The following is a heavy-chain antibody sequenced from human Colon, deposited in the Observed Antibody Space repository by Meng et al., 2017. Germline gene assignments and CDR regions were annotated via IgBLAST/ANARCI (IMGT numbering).Heavy chain of an antibody. CDR3: ARVIYASGNMAHLDY. CDR2: IYHSGST. Sequence: QAQVQESGPGLVKPSGTLSLTCAVSGDSIRSSNWWSWVRQPPGRGLEWIGEIYHSGSTNYNPSLKNRVSMTVDKSNNEFSLTLSSVTAADTAFYYCARVIYASGNMAHLDYWGQGTLVTVSS. D-gene: IGHD3-10*01. J-gene: IGHJ4*02. V-gene: IGHV4-4*02. CDR1: GDSIRSSNW.